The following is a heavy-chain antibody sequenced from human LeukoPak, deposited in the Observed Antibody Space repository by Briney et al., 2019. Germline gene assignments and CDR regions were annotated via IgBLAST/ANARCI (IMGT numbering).Heavy chain of an antibody. D-gene: IGHD6-13*01. CDR1: GFTFSSYS. V-gene: IGHV3-48*02. CDR2: ISSSSSTI. CDR3: ARLTMIGYSSSWPDDY. J-gene: IGHJ4*02. Sequence: PGGSLRLSCAASGFTFSSYSMNWVRQAPGKGLEWVSYISSSSSTIYYADSVKGRFTTSRDNAKNSLYLQMNSLRDEDTAVYYCARLTMIGYSSSWPDDYWGQGTLVTVSS.